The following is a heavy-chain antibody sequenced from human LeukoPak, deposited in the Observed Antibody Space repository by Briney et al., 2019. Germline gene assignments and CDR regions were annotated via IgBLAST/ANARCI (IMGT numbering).Heavy chain of an antibody. V-gene: IGHV1-2*02. D-gene: IGHD2-2*01. Sequence: ASVKVSCKASGYTFTGYYMHWVRQAPGQGLEWMGWINPNSGGTNYAQKFQGRVTMTRDTSISTAYMELSRLRSDDTAVYYCARYCSSTSCYFGYWGQGTLVTVSS. CDR2: INPNSGGT. CDR3: ARYCSSTSCYFGY. J-gene: IGHJ4*02. CDR1: GYTFTGYY.